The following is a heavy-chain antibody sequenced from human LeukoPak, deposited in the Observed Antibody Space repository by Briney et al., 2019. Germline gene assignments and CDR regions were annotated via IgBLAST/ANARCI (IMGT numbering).Heavy chain of an antibody. CDR2: ISSSGSTI. D-gene: IGHD4-23*01. J-gene: IGHJ3*02. CDR1: GFTFSSYE. Sequence: GGSLRLSCAASGFTFSSYEMNWVRQAPGKGLEWVSYISSSGSTIYYADSVKGRFTISRDNSKNTLYLQMNSLRAEDTAVYYCARGYGGNSRDDAFDIWGQGTMVTVSS. CDR3: ARGYGGNSRDDAFDI. V-gene: IGHV3-48*03.